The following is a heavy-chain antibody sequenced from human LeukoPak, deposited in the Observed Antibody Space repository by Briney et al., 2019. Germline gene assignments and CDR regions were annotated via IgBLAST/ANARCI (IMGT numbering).Heavy chain of an antibody. D-gene: IGHD2-2*01. CDR2: ISAYNGNT. CDR1: GYTFTSYG. Sequence: ASVKVSCKASGYTFTSYGISWVRQAPGQGLEWMGWISAYNGNTNYAQKLQGRVTMTTDTSTSTAYMELRSLRSDDTAVYYCARVVRVVVPAAPHPGYYYYYMDVWGKGTTVTVSS. V-gene: IGHV1-18*01. J-gene: IGHJ6*03. CDR3: ARVVRVVVPAAPHPGYYYYYMDV.